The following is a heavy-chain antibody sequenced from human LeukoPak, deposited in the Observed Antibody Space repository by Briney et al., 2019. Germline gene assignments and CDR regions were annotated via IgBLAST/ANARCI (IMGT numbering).Heavy chain of an antibody. V-gene: IGHV3-30*18. CDR3: AKGSFVDY. CDR1: GFTFSSYG. Sequence: GGSLRLSCAASGFTFSSYGMHWVRQAPGKGLEWVAVISYDGSNKYYADSVKGRFTISRDNSKNTLYLQMNSLRAEDTAVYYCAKGSFVDYWGQGTLVTVSS. J-gene: IGHJ4*02. CDR2: ISYDGSNK.